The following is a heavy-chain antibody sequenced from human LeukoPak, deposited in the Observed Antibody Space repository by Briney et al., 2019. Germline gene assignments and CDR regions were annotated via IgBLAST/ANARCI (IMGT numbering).Heavy chain of an antibody. CDR3: ARGLPNDDAFDI. CDR1: GGSISSYY. J-gene: IGHJ3*02. V-gene: IGHV4-59*01. Sequence: NPSETLSLTCTVSGGSISSYYWSWIRQPPGKGLEWIGYIYYSGSTNYNPSLKSRVTISVDTSKNQFSLKLSSMTAADTAVYYCARGLPNDDAFDIWGQGTMVTVSS. CDR2: IYYSGST. D-gene: IGHD2-2*01.